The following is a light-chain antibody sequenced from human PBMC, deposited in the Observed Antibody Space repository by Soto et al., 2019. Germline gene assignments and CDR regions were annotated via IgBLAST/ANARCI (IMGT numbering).Light chain of an antibody. CDR3: MQGTHWPLT. CDR2: KVS. CDR1: QSLVYSDGNIY. J-gene: IGKJ4*01. V-gene: IGKV2-30*01. Sequence: DVVMTQSPLSLPVTLGQPASISCGSSQSLVYSDGNIYLSWFQQRPGQSPRRLIYKVSNRDSGVPDRVSGSGSGTDFTLKISRVEAEDVGVYYCMQGTHWPLTFGGGTKVEIK.